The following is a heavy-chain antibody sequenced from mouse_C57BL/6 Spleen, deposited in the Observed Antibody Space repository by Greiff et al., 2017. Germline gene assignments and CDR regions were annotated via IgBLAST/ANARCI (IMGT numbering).Heavy chain of an antibody. D-gene: IGHD1-1*02. CDR2: INPSDSDT. Sequence: QVQLQQPGADLVKPGSSVKLSCKASGYTFTSYWMDWVQQRPGQGLEWIGNINPSDSDTYYNQTFKDKATLTVDKSSSTAYMQLSSLTSEDSAVYYCASNYGGFGYAMDYWGQGTSVTVSS. CDR1: GYTFTSYW. V-gene: IGHV1-61*01. J-gene: IGHJ4*01. CDR3: ASNYGGFGYAMDY.